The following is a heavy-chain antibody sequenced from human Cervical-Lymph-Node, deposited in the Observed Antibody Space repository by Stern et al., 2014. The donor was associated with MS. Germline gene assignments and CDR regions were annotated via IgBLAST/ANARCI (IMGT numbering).Heavy chain of an antibody. D-gene: IGHD3-10*01. J-gene: IGHJ2*01. V-gene: IGHV4-59*01. CDR3: ARVGSAYHWYFDL. CDR2: TYHGGST. Sequence: VQLVESGPRLVKPSETLPLTCTVSGDSIRDYYWAWIRQTPGKGLEWIGQTYHGGSTTYNPSLKSRVTISLDPSKTQVSLNVTSVTAADTALYYCARVGSAYHWYFDLWGRGILVTVSS. CDR1: GDSIRDYY.